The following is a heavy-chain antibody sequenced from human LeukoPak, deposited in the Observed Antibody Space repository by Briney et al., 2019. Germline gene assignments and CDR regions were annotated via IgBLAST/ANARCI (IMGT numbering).Heavy chain of an antibody. CDR1: GFTFNDYY. Sequence: PGGSLRLSCAASGFTFNDYYMSWIRQAPGKGLEWIGEINHSGSTNYNPSLKSRVTISVDTSKNQFSLKLSSVTAADTAVYYCASISEDTAMVTDYWGQGTLVTVSS. D-gene: IGHD5-18*01. CDR3: ASISEDTAMVTDY. V-gene: IGHV4-34*01. J-gene: IGHJ4*02. CDR2: INHSGST.